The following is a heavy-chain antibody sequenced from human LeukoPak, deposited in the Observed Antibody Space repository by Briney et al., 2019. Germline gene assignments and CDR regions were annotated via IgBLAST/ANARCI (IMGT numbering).Heavy chain of an antibody. CDR2: ISSSSSYI. D-gene: IGHD5-18*01. CDR3: ARGVLSQPGYSYGVNFDY. Sequence: GGSLRLSCAASGFTFSSYSMNWVRQAPGKGLEWVSSISSSSSYIYYADSMKGRFTISRDNAKNSLYLQMNSLRAEDTAVYYCARGVLSQPGYSYGVNFDYWGQGTLATVSS. V-gene: IGHV3-21*01. CDR1: GFTFSSYS. J-gene: IGHJ4*02.